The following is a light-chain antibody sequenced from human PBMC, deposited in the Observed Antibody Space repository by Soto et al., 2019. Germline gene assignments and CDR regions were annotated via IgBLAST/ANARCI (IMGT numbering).Light chain of an antibody. V-gene: IGLV1-40*01. CDR3: QSYESSLGGLV. CDR1: SSNIGAGYA. Sequence: QSVLTQPPSVSGAPGQRVTISCSGRSSNIGAGYAVHWYQHFPGTAPKLLIYGDTNRPSGVPDRFSGSKSGTSASLAINGLQAEDEGDYYCQSYESSLGGLVFGGGTQLTVL. J-gene: IGLJ3*02. CDR2: GDT.